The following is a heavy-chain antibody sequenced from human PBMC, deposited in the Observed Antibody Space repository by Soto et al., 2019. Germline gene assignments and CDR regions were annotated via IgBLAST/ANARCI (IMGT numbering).Heavy chain of an antibody. Sequence: ASVKVSCKASGYTFTSYGITWVRQAPGQGLEWMGWISAYNGNTNYAQKLQGRVTMTTDTSTSTAYMELRSLRSDDTAVYYCARDRVVVPAAIPLDYWGQGTLVTVSS. CDR2: ISAYNGNT. J-gene: IGHJ4*02. CDR3: ARDRVVVPAAIPLDY. D-gene: IGHD2-2*01. CDR1: GYTFTSYG. V-gene: IGHV1-18*01.